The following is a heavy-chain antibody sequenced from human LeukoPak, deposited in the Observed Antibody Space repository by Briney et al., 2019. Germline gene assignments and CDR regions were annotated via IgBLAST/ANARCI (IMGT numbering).Heavy chain of an antibody. CDR2: ISKDGIQE. CDR1: GFRFNNYA. J-gene: IGHJ3*01. Sequence: GGSLRLSCAASGFRFNNYAMHWVRQPPGPGLGWGAVISKDGIQEYYADSVKGRFTISRDNSKNTLYLQMNGLRSEDTAVYYCAREVYSYALDALDLWGQGTMVTVSS. D-gene: IGHD5-18*01. CDR3: AREVYSYALDALDL. V-gene: IGHV3-30*04.